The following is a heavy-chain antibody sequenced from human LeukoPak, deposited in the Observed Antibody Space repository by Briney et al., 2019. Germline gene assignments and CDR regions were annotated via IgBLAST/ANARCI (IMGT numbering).Heavy chain of an antibody. CDR1: GFTFSSYA. D-gene: IGHD5-18*01. CDR2: ISGSGGST. V-gene: IGHV3-23*01. Sequence: GGSLRLSCAASGFTFSSYAMSWVRQAPGKGLEWVSAISGSGGSTYYADFVKGRFTISRDNSKNTLYLQMNSLRAEDTAVYYCANSDTAMSSVDYWGQGTLVTVSS. CDR3: ANSDTAMSSVDY. J-gene: IGHJ4*02.